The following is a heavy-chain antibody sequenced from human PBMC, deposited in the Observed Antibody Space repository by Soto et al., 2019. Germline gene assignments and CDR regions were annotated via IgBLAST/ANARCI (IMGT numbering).Heavy chain of an antibody. CDR3: AREGARTSCSGDHCQQLYNWIDP. V-gene: IGHV1-69*01. D-gene: IGHD2-15*01. Sequence: QVQLEQSGAEVKKPGSSVRVSCKASGDTVSSYTITWVRQDPGQGLEWMGGIVPIFGSTTYAERFQGRVTLTADDSTSTAYMDMSGLTSDDTAVYYCAREGARTSCSGDHCQQLYNWIDPWGQGTLVTVSS. CDR1: GDTVSSYT. J-gene: IGHJ5*02. CDR2: IVPIFGST.